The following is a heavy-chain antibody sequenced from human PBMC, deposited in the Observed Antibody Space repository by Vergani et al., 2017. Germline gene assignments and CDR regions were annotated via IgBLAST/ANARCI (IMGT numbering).Heavy chain of an antibody. CDR1: GFTFSAYW. D-gene: IGHD2-2*03. CDR2: IKQDGSEK. J-gene: IGHJ6*03. CDR3: AGYCSSTSCPDYMDV. Sequence: EVLLVESGGGLVQPGGSLRLSCAASGFTFSAYWMNWVRQAPGKGLEWVANIKQDGSEKYYVDSVKGRFTISRDNANNLVYLQMSSVRADDTAVYYCAGYCSSTSCPDYMDVWGKGTTVTVSS. V-gene: IGHV3-7*03.